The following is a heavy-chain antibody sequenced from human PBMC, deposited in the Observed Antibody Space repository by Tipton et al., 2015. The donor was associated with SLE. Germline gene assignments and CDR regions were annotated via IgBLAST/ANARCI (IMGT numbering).Heavy chain of an antibody. CDR1: GGTFSSYA. D-gene: IGHD6-13*01. Sequence: QLVQSGAEVKKPGASVKVSCKASGGTFSSYAISWVRQAPGQGLEWMGGIIPIFGTANYAQKFQGRVTITTDESTSTAYMELSSLRSEDTAVYYCARVLGIAAAGLWDMDVWGKGTTVTVSS. J-gene: IGHJ6*03. CDR2: IIPIFGTA. V-gene: IGHV1-69*05. CDR3: ARVLGIAAAGLWDMDV.